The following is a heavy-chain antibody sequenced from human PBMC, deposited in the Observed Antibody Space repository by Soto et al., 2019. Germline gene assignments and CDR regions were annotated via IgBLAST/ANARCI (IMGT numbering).Heavy chain of an antibody. CDR1: GRCMSSNY. Sequence: KTXETLSRTCSVAGRCMSSNYWSWIRQSPDKGLEWLGYVFYGGTDYNPSLGGRVSMSVETSKSQFSLKLTSVTVADTAVYYFASYRGALYFESWGPGILVTVSS. V-gene: IGHV4-59*01. J-gene: IGHJ4*02. CDR3: ASYRGALYFES. D-gene: IGHD3-16*01. CDR2: VFYGGT.